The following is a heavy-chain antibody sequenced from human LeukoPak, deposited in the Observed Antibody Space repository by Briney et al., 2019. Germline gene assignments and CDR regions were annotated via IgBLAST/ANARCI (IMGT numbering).Heavy chain of an antibody. D-gene: IGHD3-10*01. J-gene: IGHJ5*02. CDR2: ISGSGGST. V-gene: IGHV3-23*01. CDR1: GFTFSSYA. CDR3: ARAVWFGELSWFDP. Sequence: PGGSLRLSCAASGFTFSSYAMSWVRQAPGKGLEWVSAISGSGGSTYYADSVKGRFTISRDNAKNTLYLQMNSLRAEDTAVYYCARAVWFGELSWFDPWGQGTLVTVSS.